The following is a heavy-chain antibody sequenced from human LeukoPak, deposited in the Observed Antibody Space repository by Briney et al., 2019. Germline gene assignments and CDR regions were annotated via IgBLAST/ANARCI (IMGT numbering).Heavy chain of an antibody. Sequence: GSLRLSCAASGFTFGSYSMNWVRQSPGKGLEWVSSISSSSSYIYYADSVKGRFTISRDNAKNSLYLQMNSLRAEDTAVYYCARISIAAAEYWGQGTLVTVSS. CDR1: GFTFGSYS. D-gene: IGHD6-13*01. J-gene: IGHJ4*02. CDR2: ISSSSSYI. V-gene: IGHV3-21*01. CDR3: ARISIAAAEY.